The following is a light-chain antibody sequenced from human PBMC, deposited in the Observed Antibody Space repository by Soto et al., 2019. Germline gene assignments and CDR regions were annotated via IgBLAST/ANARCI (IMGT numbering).Light chain of an antibody. CDR2: EVS. CDR1: SVEVGGYNY. CDR3: SSYTSSSTWV. J-gene: IGLJ3*02. V-gene: IGLV2-14*01. Sequence: QSVLTQPASVSGSPGQSITISCTGTSVEVGGYNYVSWYQQHPGKAPKLIIYEVSNRPSGVSNRFSGSKSGNTASLTISGLQAEDEADYYCSSYTSSSTWVFGGGTKLTVL.